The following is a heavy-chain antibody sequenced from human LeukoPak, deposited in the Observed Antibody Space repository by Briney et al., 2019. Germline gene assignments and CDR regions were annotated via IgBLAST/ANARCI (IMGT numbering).Heavy chain of an antibody. CDR1: GFTFSSYE. D-gene: IGHD6-19*01. CDR2: ISSSGSTI. J-gene: IGHJ6*02. Sequence: GGSLRLSCAASGFTFSSYEMNWVRQAPGKGLEWVSYISSSGSTIYYADSVKGRFTISRDNAKNSLYLQMNSLRAEDTAVYYCARDLRTSIAVADPYYYYGMDVWGQGTTVTVSS. CDR3: ARDLRTSIAVADPYYYYGMDV. V-gene: IGHV3-48*03.